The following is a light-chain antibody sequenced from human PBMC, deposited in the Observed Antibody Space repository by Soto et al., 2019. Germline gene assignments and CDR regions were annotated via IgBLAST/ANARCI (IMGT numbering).Light chain of an antibody. V-gene: IGKV1-39*01. CDR1: QTFSNF. J-gene: IGKJ2*01. CDR3: QQSYSTPYT. CDR2: GAS. Sequence: DIQMTQSPSSLSASVGDRVTITCRASQTFSNFLNWYQQKPGKAPKLLVHGASSLQSGVPSRFSGSGYGTDFTLTITSLQPEDSATYYCQQSYSTPYTFGQGTKLQIK.